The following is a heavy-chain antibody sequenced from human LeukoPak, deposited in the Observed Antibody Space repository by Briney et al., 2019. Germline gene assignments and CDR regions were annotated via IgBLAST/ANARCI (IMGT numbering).Heavy chain of an antibody. D-gene: IGHD3-10*01. CDR2: ISYDGSNK. CDR3: ARDLDGSGSLDY. Sequence: PGRSLRLSCAASGFTFSSYAMHWVRQAPGKGLEWVAVISYDGSNKYYADSVKGRFTISRDNSKNTLYLQMNSLRAEDTAVYYCARDLDGSGSLDYWGQGTLVTVSS. V-gene: IGHV3-30-3*01. CDR1: GFTFSSYA. J-gene: IGHJ4*02.